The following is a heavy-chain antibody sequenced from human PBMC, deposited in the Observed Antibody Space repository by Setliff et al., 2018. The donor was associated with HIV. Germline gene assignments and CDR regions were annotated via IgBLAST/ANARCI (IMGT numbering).Heavy chain of an antibody. CDR2: VRSKTYGGTT. CDR3: ARVVLVPDGDYYSYNGMDV. Sequence: GGSLRLSCTASGFTFGDYVMSWVRQAPGKGLEWVGFVRSKTYGGTTEYAASVRGRFIISRDDSKSIAYLQMNSLKNEDTAVYFCARVVLVPDGDYYSYNGMDVWGQGTTVTVSS. CDR1: GFTFGDYV. V-gene: IGHV3-49*04. D-gene: IGHD2-2*01. J-gene: IGHJ6*02.